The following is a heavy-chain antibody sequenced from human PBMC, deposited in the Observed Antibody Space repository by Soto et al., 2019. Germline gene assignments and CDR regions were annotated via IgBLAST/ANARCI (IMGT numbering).Heavy chain of an antibody. CDR1: GYTFTGYY. V-gene: IGHV1-2*04. Sequence: ASVKVSCKASGYTFTGYYMRWVRQAPGQGLEWMGWINPNSGGTNYAQKFQGWVTMTRDTSISTAYMELSRLRSDDTAVYYCARSTSIAARLFDYWGQGTLVTVSS. CDR2: INPNSGGT. CDR3: ARSTSIAARLFDY. J-gene: IGHJ4*02. D-gene: IGHD6-6*01.